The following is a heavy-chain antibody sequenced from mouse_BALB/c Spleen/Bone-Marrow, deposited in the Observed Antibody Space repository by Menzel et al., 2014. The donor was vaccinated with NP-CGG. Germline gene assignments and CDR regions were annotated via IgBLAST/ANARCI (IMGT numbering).Heavy chain of an antibody. J-gene: IGHJ3*01. D-gene: IGHD2-4*01. CDR2: INSYNGDI. CDR1: GYFFTAYY. V-gene: IGHV1-37*01. Sequence: VQLQQSGPEEVKPGASVKISCKASGYFFTAYYMNWVKESHGKSLEWIGRINSYNGDILYNQKFKDKATLTVDKSSSTAHMELLSLTSEDSAVYYCXXXSDXFAYWGQGTLVTVSP. CDR3: XXXSDXFAY.